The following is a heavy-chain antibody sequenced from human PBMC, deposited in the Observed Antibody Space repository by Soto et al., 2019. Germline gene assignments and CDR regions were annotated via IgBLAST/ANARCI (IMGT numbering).Heavy chain of an antibody. CDR2: MNPNSGNT. D-gene: IGHD4-17*01. CDR1: GYTFTSHD. CDR3: ARWDYGVYARFDF. J-gene: IGHJ4*02. Sequence: QVQLVQSGAEVKKPGATVKVSCKASGYTFTSHDINWVRQATGQGLEWMGWMNPNSGNTGYAQKFQGRITMTRNTSISTAYMELSSLRSEDTAVYYCARWDYGVYARFDFWGQGTLVTVSS. V-gene: IGHV1-8*01.